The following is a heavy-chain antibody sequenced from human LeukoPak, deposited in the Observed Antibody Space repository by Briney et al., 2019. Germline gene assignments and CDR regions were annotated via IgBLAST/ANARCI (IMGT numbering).Heavy chain of an antibody. Sequence: GASVKVSCKASGYTFTGYYMHWVRQAPGQGLEWVGWINPNSGGTNYAQKFRGRVTMTRDTSISTAYMELSRLRSDDTAVYYCARGNVLLWFGDAPDWFDHWGQGTLVTVSS. J-gene: IGHJ5*02. V-gene: IGHV1-2*02. CDR2: INPNSGGT. CDR1: GYTFTGYY. CDR3: ARGNVLLWFGDAPDWFDH. D-gene: IGHD3-10*01.